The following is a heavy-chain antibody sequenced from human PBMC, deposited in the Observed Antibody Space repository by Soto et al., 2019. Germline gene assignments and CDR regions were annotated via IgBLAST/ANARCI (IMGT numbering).Heavy chain of an antibody. CDR1: GFTFSSYW. J-gene: IGHJ5*02. Sequence: EVQLVESGGGLVQPGGSLRLSCAASGFTFSSYWMHWVRQVPGKGLVWVSRLNYDGSTTTYADSVTGRFTISRDNARNTLYLQMNSLRAEDTAVYYCARAGTGWYWFDPWCQGALVTVSS. D-gene: IGHD6-19*01. V-gene: IGHV3-74*03. CDR2: LNYDGSTT. CDR3: ARAGTGWYWFDP.